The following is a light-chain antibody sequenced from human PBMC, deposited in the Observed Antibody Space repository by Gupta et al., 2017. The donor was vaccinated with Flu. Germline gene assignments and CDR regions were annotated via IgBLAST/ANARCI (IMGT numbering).Light chain of an antibody. Sequence: QSVLTQTPSVSAAPRQRATISCSGRKSNLGNNAVNWYQQLPGKAPKLLIYYDDLVPSGVPDRFSGSKSGTSASLAISGLQSEDEADYYCATWDESLNGWVFGGGTKLTVL. CDR1: KSNLGNNA. CDR2: YDD. CDR3: ATWDESLNGWV. J-gene: IGLJ3*02. V-gene: IGLV1-36*01.